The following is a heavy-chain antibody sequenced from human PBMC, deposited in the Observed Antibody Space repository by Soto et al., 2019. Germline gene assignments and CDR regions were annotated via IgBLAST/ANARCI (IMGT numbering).Heavy chain of an antibody. D-gene: IGHD3-16*01. Sequence: GGSLRLSCAASEFTFSTYWMTWVRQAPGKGLEWVANVKGDGSEKFYVDSVRGRFTISRDNAKNSLYLQMNSLRAEDTAAYYCGRVSIEGYAYENISLHRHFDSCCQGTLVTVSS. J-gene: IGHJ4*02. V-gene: IGHV3-7*03. CDR1: EFTFSTYW. CDR2: VKGDGSEK. CDR3: GRVSIEGYAYENISLHRHFDS.